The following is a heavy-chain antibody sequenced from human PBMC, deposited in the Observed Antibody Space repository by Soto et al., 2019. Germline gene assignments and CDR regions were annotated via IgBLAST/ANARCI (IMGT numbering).Heavy chain of an antibody. CDR1: GYTFTSYY. CDR2: INPSGGST. D-gene: IGHD3-22*01. J-gene: IGHJ5*02. CDR3: ARGKPEYFYDCSGSLNWFAL. V-gene: IGHV1-46*01. Sequence: ASVKVSCKASGYTFTSYYMHWVRQAPGQGLEWMGIINPSGGSTSYAQKFQGRVTMTRDTSTSTVYMELSSLRSEDTAVYYCARGKPEYFYDCSGSLNWFALWGQGTLVIVSS.